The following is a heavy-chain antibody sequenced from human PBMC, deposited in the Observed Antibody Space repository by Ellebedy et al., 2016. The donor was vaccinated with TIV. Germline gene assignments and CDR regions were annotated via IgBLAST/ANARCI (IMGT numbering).Heavy chain of an antibody. CDR3: ARGGYYDSSGYYFDY. D-gene: IGHD3-22*01. CDR2: INHSGST. CDR1: GGSFSGYY. Sequence: SETLSLTXAVYGGSFSGYYWSWIRQPPGKGLEWIGEINHSGSTNYNPSLKSRVTISVDTSKNQFSLKLSSVTAADTAVYYCARGGYYDSSGYYFDYWGQGTLVTVSS. V-gene: IGHV4-34*01. J-gene: IGHJ4*02.